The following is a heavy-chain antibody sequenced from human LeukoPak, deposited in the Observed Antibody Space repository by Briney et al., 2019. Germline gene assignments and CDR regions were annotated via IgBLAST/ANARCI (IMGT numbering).Heavy chain of an antibody. J-gene: IGHJ4*02. CDR1: GFTFSSYG. CDR2: ISYDGSNK. V-gene: IGHV3-30*03. Sequence: GGSLRLSCAASGFTFSSYGMHWVRQAPGKGLEWVAVISYDGSNKYYADSVKGRFTISRDNSKNSLYLQMNSLRAEDTAVYYCASAKDYDFWSGYQYYFDYWGQGTLVTVSS. D-gene: IGHD3-3*01. CDR3: ASAKDYDFWSGYQYYFDY.